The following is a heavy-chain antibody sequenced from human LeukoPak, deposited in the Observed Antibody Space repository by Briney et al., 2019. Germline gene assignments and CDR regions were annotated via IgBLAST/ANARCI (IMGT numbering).Heavy chain of an antibody. CDR3: AKGGHYDSSGYSPFDY. J-gene: IGHJ4*02. Sequence: PGGSLRISCAASGFTFGSYAMSWVRQAPGKGLEWVSGISGRGHTTYHADSVRGRFTISRDNSKNTLYPQMNSLRVDDSAVYYCAKGGHYDSSGYSPFDYWGQGTLVTVSS. CDR1: GFTFGSYA. V-gene: IGHV3-23*01. CDR2: ISGRGHTT. D-gene: IGHD3-22*01.